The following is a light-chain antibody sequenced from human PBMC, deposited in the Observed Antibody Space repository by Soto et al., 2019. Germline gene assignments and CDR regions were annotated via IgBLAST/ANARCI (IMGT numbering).Light chain of an antibody. V-gene: IGKV4-1*01. CDR2: WAS. CDR1: QSILYNSNDKNY. J-gene: IGKJ1*01. CDR3: HQYYRTPWT. Sequence: DIVMTQSPDSLAVSLGERATINCKSSQSILYNSNDKNYLAWYQQKPGQPPKLLIYWASTRESGVPDRLSGSGSGTDFTLTISSRQAEDGAVYYCHQYYRTPWTFGQGTKVEIK.